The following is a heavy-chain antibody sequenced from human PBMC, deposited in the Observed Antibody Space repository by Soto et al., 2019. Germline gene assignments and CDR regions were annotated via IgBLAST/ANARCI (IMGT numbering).Heavy chain of an antibody. V-gene: IGHV1-2*02. CDR1: GYTFTGYY. CDR3: ARESYSSGWYYFDY. CDR2: INPNSGGT. Sequence: ASVKVSCKASGYTFTGYYMHWVRQAPGQGLEWMGWINPNSGGTNYAQKFQGRVTMTRDTSISTAYMELSRLRSDDTAVYYCARESYSSGWYYFDYWGQGTLVTVSS. J-gene: IGHJ4*02. D-gene: IGHD6-19*01.